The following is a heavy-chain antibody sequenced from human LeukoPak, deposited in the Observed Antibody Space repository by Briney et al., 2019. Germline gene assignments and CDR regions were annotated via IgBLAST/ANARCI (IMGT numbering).Heavy chain of an antibody. CDR2: IYYSGST. CDR1: GGSISSYY. J-gene: IGHJ3*02. V-gene: IGHV4-59*01. Sequence: SETLSLTCTVSGGSISSYYWSWIRQPPGKGLEWIGYIYYSGSTNYNPSLKSRVTISVDTSKNQFSLKLSSVTAADTAVYYCATSHSYGSSWFGGVLSAFDIWGQGTMVTVSS. D-gene: IGHD6-13*01. CDR3: ATSHSYGSSWFGGVLSAFDI.